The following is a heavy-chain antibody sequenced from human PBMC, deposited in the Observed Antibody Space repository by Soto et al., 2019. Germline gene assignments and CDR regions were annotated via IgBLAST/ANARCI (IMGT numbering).Heavy chain of an antibody. V-gene: IGHV3-30*18. Sequence: GGSLRLSCAASGFTFSDYGMHWVRQAPANGLEWVAFISYDGTQSYYAAFVEGRFTISRHNYKNTLSLQLNSLRPEDPALYYCAKDLSDYSYYQTFFDYWGQGTQVTVSS. CDR3: AKDLSDYSYYQTFFDY. D-gene: IGHD4-4*01. CDR2: ISYDGTQS. J-gene: IGHJ4*02. CDR1: GFTFSDYG.